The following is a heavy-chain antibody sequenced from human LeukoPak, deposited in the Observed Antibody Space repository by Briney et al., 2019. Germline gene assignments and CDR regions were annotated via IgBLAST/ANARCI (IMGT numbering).Heavy chain of an antibody. CDR3: AREAGRSSSRVKEMI. V-gene: IGHV3-30-3*01. J-gene: IGHJ3*02. CDR2: ISSDGSDK. Sequence: SGGSLRLSCAASGFTFSSYSMFWVRQAPGKGLEWVATISSDGSDKNFGDSVKGRFTVSRDNSKNTVYLQMNGLTTEDAAVHYCAREAGRSSSRVKEMIWGQGTLVIVS. CDR1: GFTFSSYS. D-gene: IGHD6-6*01.